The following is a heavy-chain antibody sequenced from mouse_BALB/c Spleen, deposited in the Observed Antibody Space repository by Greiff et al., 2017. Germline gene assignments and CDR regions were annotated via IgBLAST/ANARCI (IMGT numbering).Heavy chain of an antibody. Sequence: QVQLQQSGAELARPGASVKMSCKASGYTFTSYTMHWVKQRPGQGLEWIGYINPSSGYTNYNQKFKDMATLTADKYSSTAYMQLSSLTSEASAVYYCAKHMGWAMDYWGQGTSVTVSS. J-gene: IGHJ4*01. V-gene: IGHV1-4*01. CDR2: INPSSGYT. CDR3: AKHMGWAMDY. D-gene: IGHD1-1*02. CDR1: GYTFTSYT.